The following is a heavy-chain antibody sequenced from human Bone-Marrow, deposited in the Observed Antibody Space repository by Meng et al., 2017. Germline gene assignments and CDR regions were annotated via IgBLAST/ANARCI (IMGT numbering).Heavy chain of an antibody. J-gene: IGHJ4*02. CDR3: AREWGTLATAADDY. CDR2: LHDSGST. D-gene: IGHD6-13*01. V-gene: IGHV4-39*07. Sequence: HLHRRESGPGLVKPSETLSLTCNVSGGSISASSFYWGWIRQAPGKGLEWIGTLHDSGSTYYNPSLKSRVTISADTSNSQFSLKLSSVTAADTAVYYCAREWGTLATAADDYWGQGTLVTVSS. CDR1: GGSISASSFY.